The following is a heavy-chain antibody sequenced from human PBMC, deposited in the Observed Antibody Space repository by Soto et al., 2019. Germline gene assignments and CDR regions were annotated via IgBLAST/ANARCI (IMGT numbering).Heavy chain of an antibody. Sequence: QITLKESGPTLVKPTQTLTLTCSFSGFSLSARGVSVGWFRQPPGKALECLAFIFWAGSQRYSPSLESRLTILKDTCKSEVGLRMTLMHPVDTASYYCARAGRTWYPVDPWGQGTLVTVSS. CDR2: IFWAGSQ. CDR1: GFSLSARGVS. D-gene: IGHD6-13*01. V-gene: IGHV2-5*02. CDR3: ARAGRTWYPVDP. J-gene: IGHJ5*02.